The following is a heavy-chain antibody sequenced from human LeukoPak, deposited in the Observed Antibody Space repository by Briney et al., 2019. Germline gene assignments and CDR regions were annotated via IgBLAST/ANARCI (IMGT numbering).Heavy chain of an antibody. J-gene: IGHJ4*02. D-gene: IGHD3-10*01. V-gene: IGHV3-73*01. CDR2: IRSKANSYAT. Sequence: GGSLRLSCAASGFTFSGSAMHWVRQASGKGLEWVGRIRSKANSYATAYAASVKGRFTISRDDSKNTAYLQMNSLKTEDTAVYYCARGKFGALFHWGQGTLVTVSS. CDR3: ARGKFGALFH. CDR1: GFTFSGSA.